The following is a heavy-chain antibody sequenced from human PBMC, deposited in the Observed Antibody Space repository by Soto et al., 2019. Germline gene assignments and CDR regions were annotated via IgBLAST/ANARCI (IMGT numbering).Heavy chain of an antibody. D-gene: IGHD2-2*02. CDR2: IIPIFGTA. Sequence: QVQLVQSGAEVKKPGASVKVSCKASGYTFTSYGISWVRQAPGQGLEWMGGIIPIFGTANYAQKFQGRVTITADESTSTAYMELSSLRSEDTAVYYCARSMYCSSTSCYRFSSSLRYYYGMDVWGQGTTVTVSS. V-gene: IGHV1-69*13. CDR3: ARSMYCSSTSCYRFSSSLRYYYGMDV. CDR1: GYTFTSYG. J-gene: IGHJ6*02.